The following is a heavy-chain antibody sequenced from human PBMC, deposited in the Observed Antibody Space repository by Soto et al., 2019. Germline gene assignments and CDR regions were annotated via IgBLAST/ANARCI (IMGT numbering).Heavy chain of an antibody. CDR1: GGSISSGGYY. CDR2: IYYSGST. D-gene: IGHD6-13*01. J-gene: IGHJ5*02. CDR3: ARRSIAAAGWWFDP. V-gene: IGHV4-31*03. Sequence: SETLSLTCTVSGGSISSGGYYWSWIRQHPGKGLEWIGYIYYSGSTYYNPSLKSRVTISVDTSKNQFSLKLSSVTAADTAVYYCARRSIAAAGWWFDPWGQGTQVTVS.